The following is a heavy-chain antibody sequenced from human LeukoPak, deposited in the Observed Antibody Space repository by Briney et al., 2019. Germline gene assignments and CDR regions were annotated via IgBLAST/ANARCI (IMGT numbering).Heavy chain of an antibody. CDR1: GFTFSNSA. CDR3: AKEKWVHNWKYDSSGSGINY. J-gene: IGHJ4*02. Sequence: GGSLRLSCAASGFTFSNSAMSWVRQAPGKGLEWVSTISGGGGSTYSTGFVKGRFTISRDNSKNTLYLQMNSLRAEDTAVYYCAKEKWVHNWKYDSSGSGINYWGQGTLVTVSS. CDR2: ISGGGGST. D-gene: IGHD3-22*01. V-gene: IGHV3-23*01.